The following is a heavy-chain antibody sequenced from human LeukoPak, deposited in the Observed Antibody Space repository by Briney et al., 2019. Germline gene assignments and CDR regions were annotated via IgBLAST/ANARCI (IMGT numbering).Heavy chain of an antibody. J-gene: IGHJ4*02. CDR2: ISSSGSTI. CDR3: ARGRYSYGYSDY. V-gene: IGHV3-48*04. CDR1: GFTFSSYS. Sequence: GGSLRLSCAASGFTFSSYSMNWVRQAPGKGLEWVSYISSSGSTIYYADSVKGRFTISRDNAKNSLYLQMNSLRAEDTAVYYCARGRYSYGYSDYWGQGTLVTVSS. D-gene: IGHD5-18*01.